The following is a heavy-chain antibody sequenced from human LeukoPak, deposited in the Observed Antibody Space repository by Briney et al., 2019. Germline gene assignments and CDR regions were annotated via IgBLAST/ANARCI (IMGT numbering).Heavy chain of an antibody. Sequence: GASVEVSCKASGGTFSSYAISWVRQAPRQGLEWMGRIIPILGIANYAQKFQGRVTITADKSTSTAYMELSSLRSEDTAVYYCARALYYYDSSGSDYWGQGTLVTVSS. CDR2: IIPILGIA. CDR1: GGTFSSYA. CDR3: ARALYYYDSSGSDY. J-gene: IGHJ4*02. D-gene: IGHD3-22*01. V-gene: IGHV1-69*04.